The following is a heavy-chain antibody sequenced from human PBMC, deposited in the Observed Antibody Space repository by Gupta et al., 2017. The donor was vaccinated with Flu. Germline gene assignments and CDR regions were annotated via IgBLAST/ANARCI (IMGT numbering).Heavy chain of an antibody. CDR2: RKENGGEK. CDR1: GFTFKKYC. CDR3: ARALGQVGDASSVLGH. V-gene: IGHV3-7*01. D-gene: IGHD3-16*01. Sequence: EVQLVESGGDLVQPGGSLRLSCPASGFTFKKYCMTWVSQATGKGLEWVANRKENGGEKNYVDSVKGRFTISRDNAKNLLYLQMKSLRVDDTAVDFCARALGQVGDASSVLGHWGQGAPVSVSS. J-gene: IGHJ4*02.